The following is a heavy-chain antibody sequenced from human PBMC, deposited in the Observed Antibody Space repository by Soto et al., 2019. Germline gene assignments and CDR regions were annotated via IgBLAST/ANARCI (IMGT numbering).Heavy chain of an antibody. CDR3: ARVNLGYCTSTSCLVYYYYGMDV. V-gene: IGHV6-1*01. Sequence: SQTLSLTCAISGDSVSGNSVAWSWVRQSPSRGLEWLGRTYYRSRWYNDYGVSVKSRITINPDTSKKQFSLQLNSVTNEDKAVYFCARVNLGYCTSTSCLVYYYYGMDVWGQGTTGTVSS. CDR2: TYYRSRWYN. CDR1: GDSVSGNSVA. J-gene: IGHJ6*02. D-gene: IGHD2-2*01.